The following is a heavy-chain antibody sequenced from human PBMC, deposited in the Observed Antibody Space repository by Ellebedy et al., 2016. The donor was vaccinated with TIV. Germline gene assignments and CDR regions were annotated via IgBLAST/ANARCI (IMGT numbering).Heavy chain of an antibody. V-gene: IGHV5-51*01. Sequence: GESLKISXKGSGYSFTSYWIGWVRQMPGKGLEWMGIIYPGDSDTRYSPSFQGQVTISADKSISTAYLQWSSLKASDTAMYYCARLSCSGGSCYPSDNWFDPWGQGTLVTVSS. J-gene: IGHJ5*02. D-gene: IGHD2-15*01. CDR1: GYSFTSYW. CDR3: ARLSCSGGSCYPSDNWFDP. CDR2: IYPGDSDT.